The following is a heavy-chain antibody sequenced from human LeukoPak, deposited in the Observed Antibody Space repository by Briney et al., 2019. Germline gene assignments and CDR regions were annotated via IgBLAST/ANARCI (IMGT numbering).Heavy chain of an antibody. CDR3: ARSYAWLVNYDAFDI. CDR2: IDWDDDK. D-gene: IGHD6-19*01. V-gene: IGHV2-70*04. CDR1: GFSLSTSGMR. Sequence: SGPTLVNPTQTLTLTCTFSGFSLSTSGMRVSWIRQPPGKALEWLARIDWDDDKFYSTSLKTRLTISKDTSKNQVVLTMTNMDPVDTATYCCARSYAWLVNYDAFDIWGQGTMVTVSS. J-gene: IGHJ3*02.